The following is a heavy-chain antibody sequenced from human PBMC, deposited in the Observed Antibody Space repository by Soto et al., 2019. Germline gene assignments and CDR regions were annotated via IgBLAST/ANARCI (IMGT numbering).Heavy chain of an antibody. D-gene: IGHD4-4*01. CDR1: GGTFSSYA. Sequence: GASVKVSCKASGGTFSSYAISWVRQAPGQGLEWMGGIIPIFGTANYAQKFQGRVTITADESTSTANMELSSLRSEDTAVYYRARAVTAYWYFDLWGRGTLVTVSS. CDR2: IIPIFGTA. J-gene: IGHJ2*01. CDR3: ARAVTAYWYFDL. V-gene: IGHV1-69*13.